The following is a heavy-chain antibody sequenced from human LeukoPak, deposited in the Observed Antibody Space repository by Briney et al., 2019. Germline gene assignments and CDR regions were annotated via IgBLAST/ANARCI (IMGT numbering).Heavy chain of an antibody. CDR2: IVPHSGGT. CDR1: GYTFTGYY. J-gene: IGHJ5*02. V-gene: IGHV1-2*02. Sequence: ASVKVSCKASGYTFTGYYLHWVRQAPGQGLEWMGSIVPHSGGTNYVQKFQGKVTMTRDTSINTAYMELSSLRSDDTAVYYCARDEAVGTFDPWGQGTLVTVSS. CDR3: ARDEAVGTFDP. D-gene: IGHD6-19*01.